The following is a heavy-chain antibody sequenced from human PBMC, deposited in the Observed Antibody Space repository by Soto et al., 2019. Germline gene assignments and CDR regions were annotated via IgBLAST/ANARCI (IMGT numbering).Heavy chain of an antibody. V-gene: IGHV4-38-2*02. CDR3: ARDTNSLDL. CDR1: SYSISSGFF. CDR2: IYHTGDT. D-gene: IGHD2-8*01. J-gene: IGHJ5*02. Sequence: ASETLSLTCVVSSYSISSGFFWAWIRQPPGKGLEWVGSIYHTGDTHYNPSLRSQVSMSVDTSKNHFSLRLTYLTAADTAVYFCARDTNSLDLWGQGILVTVSS.